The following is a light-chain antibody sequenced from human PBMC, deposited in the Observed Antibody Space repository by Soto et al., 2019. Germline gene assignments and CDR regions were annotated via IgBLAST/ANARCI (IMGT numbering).Light chain of an antibody. CDR3: QHYGSSRWT. Sequence: DIVLTQSPGTLSLSPGDRATLSCRASQSVSSSYLAWYQQKPGQAPSLLIYGASSRATGIPDRFSGSGSGTDFTLTISRLEPEDFAMYYCQHYGSSRWTFGQGTKVDIK. CDR1: QSVSSSY. V-gene: IGKV3-20*01. CDR2: GAS. J-gene: IGKJ1*01.